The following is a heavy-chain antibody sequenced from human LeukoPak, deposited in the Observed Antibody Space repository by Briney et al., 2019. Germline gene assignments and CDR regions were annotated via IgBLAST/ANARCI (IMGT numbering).Heavy chain of an antibody. CDR3: ARWLVRGSRSSYFDY. CDR2: MNPNSGAT. CDR1: GYTFTNYD. J-gene: IGHJ4*02. V-gene: IGHV1-8*01. Sequence: ASVKVSCKASGYTFTNYDFNWVRQATGQGLEWMGWMNPNSGATGYAQKFQGRVTMTRDTSTNTAYMELSSLRSEDTAVYYCARWLVRGSRSSYFDYWGQGTLVTVSS. D-gene: IGHD6-6*01.